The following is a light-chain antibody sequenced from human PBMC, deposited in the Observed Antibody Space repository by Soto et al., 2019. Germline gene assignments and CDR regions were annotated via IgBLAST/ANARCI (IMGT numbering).Light chain of an antibody. CDR3: QQLERYPST. V-gene: IGKV1-5*01. CDR1: QSVSGW. CDR2: AAS. Sequence: DIQMTQSPSTLSASVGDTVTVTCRASQSVSGWLAWYQQKPGEAPKLLIYAASTLQSGVPSRFSGSGSGTDFTLTISSLQPEDFATYYCQQLERYPSTFGGGTKVDIK. J-gene: IGKJ4*01.